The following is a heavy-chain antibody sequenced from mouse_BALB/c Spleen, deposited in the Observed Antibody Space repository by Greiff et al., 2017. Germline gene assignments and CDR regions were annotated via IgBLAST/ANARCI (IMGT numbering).Heavy chain of an antibody. Sequence: VQLKESGGGLVKPGGSLKLSCAASGFTFSSYAMSWVRQSPEKRLEWVAEISSGGSYTYYPDTVTGRFTISRDNAKNTLYLEMSSLRSEDTAMYYCARGGYYHFDYWGQGTTLTVSS. CDR3: ARGGYYHFDY. V-gene: IGHV5-9-4*01. CDR2: ISSGGSYT. CDR1: GFTFSSYA. J-gene: IGHJ2*01. D-gene: IGHD2-3*01.